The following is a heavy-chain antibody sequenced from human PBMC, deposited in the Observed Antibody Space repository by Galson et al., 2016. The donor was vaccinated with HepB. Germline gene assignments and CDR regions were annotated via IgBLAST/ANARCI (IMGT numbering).Heavy chain of an antibody. V-gene: IGHV3-74*01. CDR1: GFTFSVHW. CDR2: IDPDGTTT. CDR3: GSVFEF. J-gene: IGHJ4*02. Sequence: SLRLSCAASGFTFSVHWMHWVRQAPGKGLVWVSSIDPDGTTTDYADSVKGRFTVSRDNANNTLFLEMTSLRAEDTAGYYCGSVFEFWGQGGRVTVSS.